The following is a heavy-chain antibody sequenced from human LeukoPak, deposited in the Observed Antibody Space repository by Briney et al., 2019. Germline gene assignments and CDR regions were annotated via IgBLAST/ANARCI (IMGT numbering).Heavy chain of an antibody. CDR3: AITMTTYFDY. CDR1: GGSIRSYY. Sequence: SETLSLTCTVSGGSIRSYYWSWIRQPPGKGLEWIGYIYYSGSTNYNPSLKSRVTISVDTSKNQFSLRLSSVTAADTAVYYCAITMTTYFDYWGQGTLVTVSS. J-gene: IGHJ4*02. V-gene: IGHV4-59*01. CDR2: IYYSGST. D-gene: IGHD3-22*01.